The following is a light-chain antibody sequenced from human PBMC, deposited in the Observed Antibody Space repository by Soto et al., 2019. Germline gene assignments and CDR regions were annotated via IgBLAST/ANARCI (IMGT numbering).Light chain of an antibody. CDR2: KAS. CDR1: QSVDTC. V-gene: IGKV1-5*03. Sequence: DLQMTQSPSTLSASVGDRVTITCRASQSVDTCLAWYQQKPGKAPHLLIYKASSLETGVPSRFSGSGSVTDFTLTISSLQPDDFATYYCQQFYRYPWTFGQGTKVEIK. J-gene: IGKJ1*01. CDR3: QQFYRYPWT.